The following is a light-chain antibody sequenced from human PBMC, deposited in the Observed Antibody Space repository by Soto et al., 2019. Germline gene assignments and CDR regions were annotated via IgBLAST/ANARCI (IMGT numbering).Light chain of an antibody. V-gene: IGLV1-40*01. J-gene: IGLJ1*01. Sequence: SGLMPPPSVTEARVRRVTISCPGSGSNIGTGYDVHWYQQLPGTAPKLLIYSNANRPSGVPDRFSGSKSGTSASLAITGLQAEDEADYYCQSYDSSLSSYVFGTGTRSPS. CDR3: QSYDSSLSSYV. CDR1: GSNIGTGYD. CDR2: SNA.